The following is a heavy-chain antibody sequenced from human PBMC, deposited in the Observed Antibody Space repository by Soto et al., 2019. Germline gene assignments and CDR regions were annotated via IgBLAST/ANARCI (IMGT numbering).Heavy chain of an antibody. Sequence: SVKVSCKASGGTFSSYAISWVRQAPGQGLEWMGGIIPIFGTANYAQKFQGRVTITADESTSTAYMELSSLRSEDTAVYYCARVQYYYYGMDVWGQGTTVTVSS. CDR1: GGTFSSYA. J-gene: IGHJ6*02. CDR2: IIPIFGTA. V-gene: IGHV1-69*13. CDR3: ARVQYYYYGMDV.